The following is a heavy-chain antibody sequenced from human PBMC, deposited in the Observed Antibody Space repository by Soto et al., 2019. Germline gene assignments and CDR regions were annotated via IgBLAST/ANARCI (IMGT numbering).Heavy chain of an antibody. Sequence: SETLSLTCAVSSDSISRSHWLTWVRQSPRKGLEWLGDIYYSGSVYYNPSLRSRISISMDKSNNQFSLNLSSVTAADTAVYYCARVRKLELRYAPYYYGMDVWGQGTTVTVSS. J-gene: IGHJ6*02. V-gene: IGHV4-4*02. CDR2: IYYSGSV. D-gene: IGHD1-7*01. CDR3: ARVRKLELRYAPYYYGMDV. CDR1: SDSISRSHW.